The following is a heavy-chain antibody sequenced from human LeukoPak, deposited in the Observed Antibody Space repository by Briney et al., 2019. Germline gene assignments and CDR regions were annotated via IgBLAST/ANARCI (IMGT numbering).Heavy chain of an antibody. V-gene: IGHV3-7*03. D-gene: IGHD6-19*01. Sequence: GESLRLSCAASGFSLSSTWMSWLRQAPGKGLEWVANIKQDGSEKSYLDSVKGRFTISRDNAKNSLYLQMNSLRAEDTALYYCAKDWSIAVAGSLQHWGQGTLVTVSS. CDR2: IKQDGSEK. CDR1: GFSLSSTW. J-gene: IGHJ1*01. CDR3: AKDWSIAVAGSLQH.